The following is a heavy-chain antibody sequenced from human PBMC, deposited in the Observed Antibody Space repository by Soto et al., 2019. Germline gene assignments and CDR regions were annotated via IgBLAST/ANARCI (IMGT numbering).Heavy chain of an antibody. CDR1: GYTFTSNG. D-gene: IGHD2-2*01. Sequence: QVQLVQSGGDVKKPGASVKVSCKTSGYTFTSNGISWVRQAPGQGLEWMGWISGKTGRTSYAQKFQGRVAITTDTSTSTAYMELRSLRSDDTAVYYCARVSREIILVGMEVWGQGTTVTVSS. CDR3: ARVSREIILVGMEV. CDR2: ISGKTGRT. J-gene: IGHJ6*02. V-gene: IGHV1-18*04.